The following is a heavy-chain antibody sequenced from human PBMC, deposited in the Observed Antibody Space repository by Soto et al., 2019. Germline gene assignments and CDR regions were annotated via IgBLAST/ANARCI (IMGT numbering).Heavy chain of an antibody. CDR3: AAPDFGDYWYFDL. J-gene: IGHJ2*01. V-gene: IGHV1-58*01. CDR2: IVVGSGHT. Sequence: QMQLVQSGPEVKKPGTSVKVSCKASGFTFSSSIVQWVRQARGQRLEWIGWIVVGSGHTNYEQKFHESXXITRDMSTSTAYMELSSLRSEDTAVYYCAAPDFGDYWYFDLWGRGTLVTVSS. D-gene: IGHD4-17*01. CDR1: GFTFSSSI.